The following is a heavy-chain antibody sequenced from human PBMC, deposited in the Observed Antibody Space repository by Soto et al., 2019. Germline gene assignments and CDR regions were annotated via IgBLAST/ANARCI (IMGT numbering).Heavy chain of an antibody. J-gene: IGHJ5*02. CDR1: GGSISSYY. CDR3: ARGGVAARKGRWFDP. CDR2: IHYSGST. D-gene: IGHD6-25*01. V-gene: IGHV4-59*01. Sequence: SETLSLTCTVSGGSISSYYWGWIRQPPGKGLEWIGYIHYSGSTNYNPSLRSRVTISVDTPKNLFSLKVNSMTAADTAIYYCARGGVAARKGRWFDPWGQGTLVTVSS.